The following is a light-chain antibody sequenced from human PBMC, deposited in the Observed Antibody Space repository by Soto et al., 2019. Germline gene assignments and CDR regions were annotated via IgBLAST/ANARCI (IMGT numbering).Light chain of an antibody. CDR2: NNF. Sequence: QSVLTQPPSASGTPGQSVTISCSGSSSNIGTNSVYWYQQLPGTAPKLVMFNNFQRPSGVPDRFSGSKSGTSASLAISGLRSDDEAEYYCAAWDNSIIGVVFGGGTKVTVL. V-gene: IGLV1-47*02. CDR3: AAWDNSIIGVV. CDR1: SSNIGTNS. J-gene: IGLJ2*01.